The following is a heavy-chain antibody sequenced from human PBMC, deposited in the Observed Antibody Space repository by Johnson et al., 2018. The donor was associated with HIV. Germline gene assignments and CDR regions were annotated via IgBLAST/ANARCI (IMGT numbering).Heavy chain of an antibody. CDR1: GFTFNSYG. J-gene: IGHJ3*02. V-gene: IGHV3-30*02. Sequence: QMQLVESGGGVVRPGGSLRLSCAASGFTFNSYGMHWVRQAPGKGLEWVTFIRYDGSDKYYADSVKGRFTISRDNSKNTLYLQMNSLRAEDTAVYYCARVFLGRSWYSDAFDIWGQGTMVTVSS. CDR3: ARVFLGRSWYSDAFDI. D-gene: IGHD6-13*01. CDR2: IRYDGSDK.